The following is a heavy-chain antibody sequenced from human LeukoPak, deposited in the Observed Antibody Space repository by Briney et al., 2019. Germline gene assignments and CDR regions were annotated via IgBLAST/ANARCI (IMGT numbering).Heavy chain of an antibody. V-gene: IGHV4-61*02. D-gene: IGHD4-17*01. CDR1: GGSISSGSYY. CDR3: AMTYDYGDYDAFDI. CDR2: IYTSGST. J-gene: IGHJ3*02. Sequence: SDTLSLTCTVSGGSISSGSYYWSWIRQPAGKGLEWIGRIYTSGSTNYNPSLKSRVTISVDTSKNQFSLKLSSVTAADTAVYYCAMTYDYGDYDAFDIWGQGTMVTVSS.